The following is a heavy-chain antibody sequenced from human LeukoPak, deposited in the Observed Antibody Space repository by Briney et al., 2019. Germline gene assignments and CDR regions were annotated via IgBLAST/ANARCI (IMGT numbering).Heavy chain of an antibody. CDR1: GGSISSSNW. V-gene: IGHV4-4*02. Sequence: PSGTLSLTCAVSGGSISSSNWWSWVRQPPGKGLEWIGEIYHSGSTNYNPSLKSRVTISVDTSKNQFSLKLSSVTAADTAVYYCARHLGGSGYAFDYWGQGTLVTVSS. J-gene: IGHJ4*02. CDR3: ARHLGGSGYAFDY. D-gene: IGHD3-22*01. CDR2: IYHSGST.